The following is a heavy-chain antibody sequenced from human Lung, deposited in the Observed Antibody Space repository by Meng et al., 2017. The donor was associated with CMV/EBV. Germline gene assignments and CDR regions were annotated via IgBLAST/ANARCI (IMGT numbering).Heavy chain of an antibody. CDR3: ARGVAESLGWEMGY. CDR2: IDSDGRDI. J-gene: IGHJ4*02. V-gene: IGHV3-74*03. D-gene: IGHD1-26*01. Sequence: VLWVGCGGGLVQPGGSLRLSCAVSGVTLRRYWLHWVRQAPGKGLEWVSRIDSDGRDITYADSVRGRFTISRDDAKNTLYLQMNSLRVEDTAVYYCARGVAESLGWEMGYWGQGTLVTVSS. CDR1: GVTLRRYW.